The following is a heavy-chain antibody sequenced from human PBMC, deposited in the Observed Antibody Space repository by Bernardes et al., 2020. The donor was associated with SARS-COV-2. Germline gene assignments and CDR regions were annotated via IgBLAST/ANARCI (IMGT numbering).Heavy chain of an antibody. CDR1: GFSVRNNY. V-gene: IGHV3-53*04. Sequence: VGSLILSCAVSGFSVRNNYMSWVRQAPGKGLEWVSVIYSDAGAYYADSVKGRFTVSKHNSKDTLYLQMNSLRAEDTAVYYCARGGYGANPFDYWGQGTLVTVSS. CDR3: ARGGYGANPFDY. D-gene: IGHD4-17*01. J-gene: IGHJ4*02. CDR2: IYSDAGA.